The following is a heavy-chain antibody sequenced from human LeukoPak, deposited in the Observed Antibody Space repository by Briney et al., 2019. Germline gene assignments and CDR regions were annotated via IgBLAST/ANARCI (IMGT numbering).Heavy chain of an antibody. V-gene: IGHV4-59*01. CDR3: ARVRAYDFWSGYCFDY. Sequence: SETLSLTCTVSGGSFSTYYWSRIRQPPGKGLEWIGYIYYSGSTNYNPSLKSRVTISVDTSKNQFSLKLSSVTAADTAVYYCARVRAYDFWSGYCFDYWGQGTLVTVSS. CDR1: GGSFSTYY. D-gene: IGHD3-3*01. CDR2: IYYSGST. J-gene: IGHJ4*02.